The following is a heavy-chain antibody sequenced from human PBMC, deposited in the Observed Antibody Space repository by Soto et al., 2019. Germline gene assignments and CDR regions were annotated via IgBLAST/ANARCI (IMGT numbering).Heavy chain of an antibody. CDR3: VRDIQEPLAADALREAN. CDR2: ISSSGTGT. V-gene: IGHV3-48*03. CDR1: GFTFSSYE. J-gene: IGHJ4*02. D-gene: IGHD4-17*01. Sequence: GWSLRLSCAASGFTFSSYEMHWVRQAPGKGLEWISYISSSGTGTYYADSVRGRFTMSRDNTKNSVSLQMYSLRAEDTAIYYCVRDIQEPLAADALREANWGQGTQVTVSS.